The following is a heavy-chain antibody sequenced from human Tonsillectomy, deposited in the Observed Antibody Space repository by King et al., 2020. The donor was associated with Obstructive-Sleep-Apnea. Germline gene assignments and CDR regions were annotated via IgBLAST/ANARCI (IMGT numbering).Heavy chain of an antibody. CDR3: ARGKYMVRGPGNWFDP. V-gene: IGHV4-39*07. J-gene: IGHJ5*02. D-gene: IGHD3-10*01. CDR2: IYFSGST. CDR1: GGSISSSSYY. Sequence: QLQESGPGLVKPSETLSLTCTVSGGSISSSSYYLGWIRQPPGKGLEWIGSIYFSGSTYSNPSLKSRVTISVDTSKNQFSLKLSSVTAADTAVYYCARGKYMVRGPGNWFDPWGQGTLVTVSS.